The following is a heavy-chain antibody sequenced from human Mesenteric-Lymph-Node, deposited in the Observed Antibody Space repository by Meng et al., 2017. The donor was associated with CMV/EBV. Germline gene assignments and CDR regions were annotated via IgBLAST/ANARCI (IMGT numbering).Heavy chain of an antibody. CDR3: AGGIAAAGSRWFDP. CDR1: EGTFISYT. V-gene: IGHV1-69*02. J-gene: IGHJ5*02. CDR2: IIPILGIA. D-gene: IGHD6-13*01. Sequence: QVQLVQSGAEVKKPGSPVKVSCKASEGTFISYTISWVRQAPGQGLDWMGRIIPILGIANYAQKFQGRVTITADKSTSTAYMELSSLRSDDTAVYYCAGGIAAAGSRWFDPWGQGTLVTVSS.